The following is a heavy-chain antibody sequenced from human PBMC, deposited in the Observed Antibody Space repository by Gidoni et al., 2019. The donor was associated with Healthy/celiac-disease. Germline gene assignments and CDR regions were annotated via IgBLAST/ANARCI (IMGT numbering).Heavy chain of an antibody. CDR2: IRSKAYGGTT. CDR1: GFTFGDYA. J-gene: IGHJ6*02. D-gene: IGHD6-13*01. CDR3: TADSSWYLDYYYGMDV. V-gene: IGHV3-49*04. Sequence: EVQLVESGGGLVQPGRSLRLSCTASGFTFGDYAMSWVRQAPGKGLEWVGFIRSKAYGGTTEYAASVKGRFTISRDDSKSIAYLQMNSLKTEDTAVYYCTADSSWYLDYYYGMDVWGQGTTVTVSS.